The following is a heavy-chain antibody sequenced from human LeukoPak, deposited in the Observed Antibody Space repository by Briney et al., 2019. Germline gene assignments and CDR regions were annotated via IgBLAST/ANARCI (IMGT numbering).Heavy chain of an antibody. CDR1: GGTFSSYA. CDR3: ASGEMATISAV. J-gene: IGHJ4*02. D-gene: IGHD5-24*01. V-gene: IGHV1-69*13. Sequence: GASVKVSCKASGGTFSSYAISGVRQAPGQGLEWMGGIIPIFGTANYAQKFQGRVTITADESTSTAYMELSSLRSEDTAVYYCASGEMATISAVWGQGTLVTVSS. CDR2: IIPIFGTA.